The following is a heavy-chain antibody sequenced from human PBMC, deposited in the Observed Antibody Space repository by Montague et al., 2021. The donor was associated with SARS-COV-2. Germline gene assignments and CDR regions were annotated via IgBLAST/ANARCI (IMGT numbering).Heavy chain of an antibody. CDR3: AHRLFIEVLIEAESDAFDV. V-gene: IGHV2-5*01. Sequence: PELVKPTQTLTLTCTFSGFSLATRGMAVGWVRQPPGKGLEWLALISWNDIERYSLSLRSRLTITKDPSKNQVVLTLANMGPVDTATYYCAHRLFIEVLIEAESDAFDVWGPGTRVTVSS. CDR1: GFSLATRGMA. J-gene: IGHJ3*01. CDR2: ISWNDIE. D-gene: IGHD2-15*01.